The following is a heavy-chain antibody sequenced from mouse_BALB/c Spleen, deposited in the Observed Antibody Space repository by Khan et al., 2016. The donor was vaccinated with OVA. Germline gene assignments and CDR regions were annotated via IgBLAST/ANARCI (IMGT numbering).Heavy chain of an antibody. CDR3: ARSVTITTVVATDFDY. V-gene: IGHV3-2*02. D-gene: IGHD1-1*01. Sequence: VQLQQSGPGLVKPSQSLSLTCTVTGYSITSDYAWNWIRQFPGNKLEWMGYISYSGRTSYNPSLKSRISLTRDTSKNQFFLQLNSVTTEDTATYYCARSVTITTVVATDFDYWGQGTTLTVSS. CDR1: GYSITSDYA. CDR2: ISYSGRT. J-gene: IGHJ2*01.